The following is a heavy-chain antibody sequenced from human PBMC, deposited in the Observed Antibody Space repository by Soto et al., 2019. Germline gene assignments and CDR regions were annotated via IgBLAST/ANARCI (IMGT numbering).Heavy chain of an antibody. CDR3: ARGNYLSGSYGYGMDV. J-gene: IGHJ6*02. Sequence: QVQLQESGPGLVKPSETLSLTCFVSGGSITNYYWSWTRQPAGKGLEWIGRIYASGSTDQNPSLKSRVTMSIDTYMNQFSLKLSSVTAADTDVYFCARGNYLSGSYGYGMDVWGQGTTVTVSS. V-gene: IGHV4-4*07. CDR1: GGSITNYY. CDR2: IYASGST. D-gene: IGHD3-10*01.